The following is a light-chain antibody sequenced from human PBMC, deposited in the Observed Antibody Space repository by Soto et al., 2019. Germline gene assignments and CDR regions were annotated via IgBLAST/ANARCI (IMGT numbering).Light chain of an antibody. V-gene: IGLV1-44*01. CDR3: AAWDDSLNGLWV. Sequence: QSVLTQQPSASGTPGQRVTISCSGSSSNIGSNIVNWYQQLPGTAPKLLIYSNNHRPSGVPDRFSGSKSGTSASLAISGLQSEDEADYYCAAWDDSLNGLWVFGEGTKLTVL. CDR1: SSNIGSNI. CDR2: SNN. J-gene: IGLJ2*01.